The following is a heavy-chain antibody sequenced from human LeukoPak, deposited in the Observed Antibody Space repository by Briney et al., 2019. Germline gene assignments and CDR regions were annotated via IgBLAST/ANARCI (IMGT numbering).Heavy chain of an antibody. D-gene: IGHD1-26*01. J-gene: IGHJ4*02. CDR3: ARAKVGSSDYFDY. V-gene: IGHV3-66*01. CDR2: IYSGGST. Sequence: GGSLRLSCEASGFSVSSNYMSWVRQAPGKGLEWVSVIYSGGSTYYADSVKGRFTISRDNSKNTLYLQMNSLRAEDTAVYYCARAKVGSSDYFDYWGQGTLVTVSS. CDR1: GFSVSSNY.